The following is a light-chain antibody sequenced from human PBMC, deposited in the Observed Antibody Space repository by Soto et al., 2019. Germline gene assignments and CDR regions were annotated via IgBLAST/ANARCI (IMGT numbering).Light chain of an antibody. CDR2: QVS. Sequence: QSALTQPASVSGSPGQSITISCTGTSSDVGGYNYVSWYQQHPGKAPKFMIYQVSNRPSGASNRFSGSKSGNTASLTISGLQAEDEADYYCSSYTRSSTTVFGGGTKLTVL. J-gene: IGLJ3*02. CDR3: SSYTRSSTTV. CDR1: SSDVGGYNY. V-gene: IGLV2-14*01.